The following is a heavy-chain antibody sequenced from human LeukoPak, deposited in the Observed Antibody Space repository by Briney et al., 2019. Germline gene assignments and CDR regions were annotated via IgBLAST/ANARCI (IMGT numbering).Heavy chain of an antibody. Sequence: SETLSLTCTVSGGSISSSSYYWGWIRQPPGKGLEWIGEINHSGSTNYNPSLKSRVTISVDTSKNQFSLKLSSVTAADTAVYYCARRLISRHGDYRRYYYYYMDVWGKGTTVTVSS. CDR2: INHSGST. D-gene: IGHD4-17*01. V-gene: IGHV4-39*07. CDR1: GGSISSSSYY. CDR3: ARRLISRHGDYRRYYYYYMDV. J-gene: IGHJ6*03.